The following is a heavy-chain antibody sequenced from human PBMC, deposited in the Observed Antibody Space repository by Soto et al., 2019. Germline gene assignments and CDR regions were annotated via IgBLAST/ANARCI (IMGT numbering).Heavy chain of an antibody. CDR1: GFTVSSNY. CDR3: ARGHVLRFLEWLLYPPPFDY. V-gene: IGHV3-66*01. Sequence: GSLRLSCAASGFTVSSNYMSWVRQAPGKGLEWVSVIYSGGSTYYADSVKGRFTISRDNSKNTLYLQMNSLRAEDTAVYYCARGHVLRFLEWLLYPPPFDYWGQGTLVTVSS. J-gene: IGHJ4*02. CDR2: IYSGGST. D-gene: IGHD3-3*01.